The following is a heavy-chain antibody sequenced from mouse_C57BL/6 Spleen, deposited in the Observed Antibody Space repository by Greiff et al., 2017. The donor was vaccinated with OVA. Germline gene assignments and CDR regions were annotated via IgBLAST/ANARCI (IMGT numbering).Heavy chain of an antibody. J-gene: IGHJ1*03. CDR2: ISDGGSYT. CDR1: GFTFSSYA. D-gene: IGHD1-1*01. Sequence: DVMLVESGGGLVKPGGSLKLSCAASGFTFSSYAMSWVRQTPEKRLEWVATISDGGSYTYYPDNVKGRFTISRDNAKNNLYLQMSHLKSEDTAMYYCARGSYGSSYWYFDVWGTGTTVTVSS. CDR3: ARGSYGSSYWYFDV. V-gene: IGHV5-4*03.